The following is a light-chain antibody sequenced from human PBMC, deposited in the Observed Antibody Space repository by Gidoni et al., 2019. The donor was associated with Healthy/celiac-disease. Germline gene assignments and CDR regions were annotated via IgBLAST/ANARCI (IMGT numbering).Light chain of an antibody. Sequence: DIQMTQSPSTLSASVGDRVTITCRASQSISSWLAWYQQKPGKAPKLLIYKASSLESGVPSRFSGSGSGTEFTLTISSLQPDDFATYYCQQYETFGGXTKVEIK. CDR2: KAS. V-gene: IGKV1-5*03. CDR3: QQYET. J-gene: IGKJ4*01. CDR1: QSISSW.